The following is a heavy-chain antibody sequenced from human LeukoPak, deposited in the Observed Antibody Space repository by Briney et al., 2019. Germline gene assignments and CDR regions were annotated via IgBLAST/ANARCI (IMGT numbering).Heavy chain of an antibody. V-gene: IGHV4-59*01. CDR2: IYYNRGT. J-gene: IGHJ5*02. CDR1: GGSISNYY. Sequence: SETLSLTCTVSGGSISNYYWSWIRQPPGKGLEWIGYIYYNRGTNYSPSLKSRVTISVDTSKNQFSLRLTSVSAADTAVYYCARSYYDFWSGPFDPWGQGTLVTVSS. CDR3: ARSYYDFWSGPFDP. D-gene: IGHD3-3*01.